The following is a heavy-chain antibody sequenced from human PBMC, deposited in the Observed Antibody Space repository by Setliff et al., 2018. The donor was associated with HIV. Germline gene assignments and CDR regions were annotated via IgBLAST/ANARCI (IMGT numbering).Heavy chain of an antibody. CDR1: GGTFSSYG. J-gene: IGHJ5*02. Sequence: ASVKVSCKASGGTFSSYGISWVRQAPGQGLEWMGWINTNTGNPTYAQAFTGRFVFSLDTSVSTAYLQISSLKAEDTAMYYCARGCNGGNCYHGSGWFDPWGQGTLVTVSS. CDR2: INTNTGNP. D-gene: IGHD2-15*01. V-gene: IGHV7-4-1*02. CDR3: ARGCNGGNCYHGSGWFDP.